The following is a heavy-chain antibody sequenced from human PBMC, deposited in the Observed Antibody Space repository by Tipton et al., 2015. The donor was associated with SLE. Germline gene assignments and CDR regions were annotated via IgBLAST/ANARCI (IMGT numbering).Heavy chain of an antibody. D-gene: IGHD6-6*01. V-gene: IGHV4-59*01. CDR2: IYYSGST. CDR1: GGSISSYY. CDR3: ASGGRSSSFPFDY. Sequence: TLSLTCTVSGGSISSYYWSWIRQPPGKGLEWIGYIYYSGSTNYNPSLKSRVTISVDTSKNQFSLKLSSVTAADTAVYYCASGGRSSSFPFDYWGQGTLVTVSS. J-gene: IGHJ4*02.